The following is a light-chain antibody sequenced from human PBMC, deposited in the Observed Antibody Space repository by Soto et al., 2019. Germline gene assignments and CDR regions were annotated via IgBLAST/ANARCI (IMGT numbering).Light chain of an antibody. J-gene: IGLJ1*01. CDR2: EVT. CDR3: SSYANSNSYV. Sequence: QSVLTQPPSATGSPGQSVTISCTGTSSDVGGYNYVYWYQQHPGKAPKLMIYEVTKRPSGVPDRFSGSKSGNTASLTVFGLQAEDEADYYCSSYANSNSYVFGTGTKVTVL. V-gene: IGLV2-8*01. CDR1: SSDVGGYNY.